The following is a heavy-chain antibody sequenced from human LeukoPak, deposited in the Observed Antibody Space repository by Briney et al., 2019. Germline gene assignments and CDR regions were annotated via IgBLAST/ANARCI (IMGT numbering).Heavy chain of an antibody. Sequence: PSETLSLTCTVSGGSITSEDFHWTWIRQPPGKGLEWIGYIYYSGSTNYNPSLKSRVTISVDTSKNQFSLKLSSVTAADTAVYYCARILRDYYDSSGPQRLWAPSDWYFDLWGRGTLVTVSS. V-gene: IGHV4-61*08. D-gene: IGHD3-22*01. CDR3: ARILRDYYDSSGPQRLWAPSDWYFDL. CDR1: GGSITSEDFH. J-gene: IGHJ2*01. CDR2: IYYSGST.